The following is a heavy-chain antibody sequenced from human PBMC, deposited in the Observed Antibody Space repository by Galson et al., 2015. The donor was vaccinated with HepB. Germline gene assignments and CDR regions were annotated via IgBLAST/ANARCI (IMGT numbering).Heavy chain of an antibody. CDR3: VKGGAWFGGDWFDP. J-gene: IGHJ5*02. CDR2: INGRGSTT. V-gene: IGHV3-23*01. CDR1: GFIFRHHA. Sequence: SLRLSCAGSGFIFRHHAMAWIRQAPGKGLEWVSGINGRGSTTYYADAVKGRFSISRDNSKNTVFLQMDNLKVDDTAIYYCVKGGAWFGGDWFDPWGQGTLVTVS. D-gene: IGHD3-16*01.